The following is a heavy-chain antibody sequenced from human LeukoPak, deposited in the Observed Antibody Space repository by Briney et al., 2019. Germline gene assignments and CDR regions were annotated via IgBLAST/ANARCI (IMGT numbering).Heavy chain of an antibody. J-gene: IGHJ5*02. Sequence: PSETLSLTCTVSGGSISSSYWNWIRQPAGKGLEWIGRISPSGSTNYNPSLKSRATMSVDTSKNQFSLKLSSVTAADTAVYYCVRGGVPALVGTKVRRPWFDPWGQGTLVTVSS. CDR3: VRGGVPALVGTKVRRPWFDP. CDR2: ISPSGST. V-gene: IGHV4-4*07. D-gene: IGHD1-7*01. CDR1: GGSISSSY.